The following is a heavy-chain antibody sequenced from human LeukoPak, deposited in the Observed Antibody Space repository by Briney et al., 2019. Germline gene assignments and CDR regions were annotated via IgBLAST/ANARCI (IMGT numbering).Heavy chain of an antibody. CDR3: ARDLSHRYYHSTSYAFDY. V-gene: IGHV1-46*01. J-gene: IGHJ4*02. D-gene: IGHD3-22*01. CDR1: GYIFTSYS. Sequence: GASVKVSCKASGYIFTSYSMHWVRRAPGQGLEWMGVIITSGGTTNYAQKFQGRVTMTRDTSTSTVYMDLSSLRSEDTAMYYCARDLSHRYYHSTSYAFDYWGQGTLVTVSS. CDR2: IITSGGTT.